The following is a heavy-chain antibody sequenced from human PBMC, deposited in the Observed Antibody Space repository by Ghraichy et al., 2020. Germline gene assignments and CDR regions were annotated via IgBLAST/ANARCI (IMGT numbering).Heavy chain of an antibody. CDR2: INQDGREK. J-gene: IGHJ3*01. V-gene: IGHV3-7*03. Sequence: GGSLRLSCAASGLIFSTYWMTWVRQAPGKGLEWVANINQDGREKYYVASVKGRFTISRDNAKNSLYLQMNGLRAEDTAVYYCSSGDTFDYWGRGTMVTVSS. CDR1: GLIFSTYW. CDR3: SSGDTFDY. D-gene: IGHD3-10*01.